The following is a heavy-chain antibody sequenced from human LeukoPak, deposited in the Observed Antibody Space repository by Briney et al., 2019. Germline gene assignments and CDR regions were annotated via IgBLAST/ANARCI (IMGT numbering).Heavy chain of an antibody. CDR3: ASQSYARFDP. V-gene: IGHV3-48*03. CDR2: ISSSGSTI. CDR1: GFTFSSYE. J-gene: IGHJ5*02. Sequence: GGSLRLSCAASGFTFSSYEMNWVRQAPGKGLEWVSYISSSGSTIYYADSVKGRFTISRDNAKNSLYLQMNSLRVEDTAVYYCASQSYARFDPWGQGTLVTVSS. D-gene: IGHD3-16*01.